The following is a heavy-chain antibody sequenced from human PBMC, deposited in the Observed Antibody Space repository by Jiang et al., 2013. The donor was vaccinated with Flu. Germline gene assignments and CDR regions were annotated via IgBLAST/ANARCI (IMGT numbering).Heavy chain of an antibody. J-gene: IGHJ4*02. Sequence: EVKKPGASVKVSCKASGYTFTSYAMHWVRQAPGQRLEWMGWINAGNGNTKYSQKFQGRVTITRDTSASTAYMELSSLRSEDTAVYYCARDMRTGATYFDYWGQGTLVTVSS. CDR2: INAGNGNT. D-gene: IGHD1-26*01. CDR1: GYTFTSYA. CDR3: ARDMRTGATYFDY. V-gene: IGHV1-3*01.